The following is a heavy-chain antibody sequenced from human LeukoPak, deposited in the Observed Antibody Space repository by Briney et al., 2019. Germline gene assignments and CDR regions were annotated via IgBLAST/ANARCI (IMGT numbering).Heavy chain of an antibody. J-gene: IGHJ4*02. Sequence: GGSLRLSCAASGFTFSNHWMRWVRQALGKGLMWVSRINRGGSRTDYADSVKGRFTISRDDAKNTLYLQLNSLRAEDTAVYYCARDHYCGGDCYSRPIDYWGQGTLVTVSS. CDR3: ARDHYCGGDCYSRPIDY. D-gene: IGHD2-21*02. CDR1: GFTFSNHW. V-gene: IGHV3-74*01. CDR2: INRGGSRT.